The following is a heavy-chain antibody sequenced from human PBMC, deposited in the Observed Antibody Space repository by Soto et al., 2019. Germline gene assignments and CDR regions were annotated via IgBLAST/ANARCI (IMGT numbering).Heavy chain of an antibody. Sequence: PGGSLRLSCAASGFTFNNAWMNWVRQAPGKGLEWVGRIKSKADGGTTDYAAPVKGRFTISREDSRNTLYLQMKSLKTEDTAVYYCARDRGGLSPLFYGMDVWGQGTTVTVSS. D-gene: IGHD3-10*01. CDR1: GFTFNNAW. J-gene: IGHJ6*02. CDR3: ARDRGGLSPLFYGMDV. V-gene: IGHV3-15*07. CDR2: IKSKADGGTT.